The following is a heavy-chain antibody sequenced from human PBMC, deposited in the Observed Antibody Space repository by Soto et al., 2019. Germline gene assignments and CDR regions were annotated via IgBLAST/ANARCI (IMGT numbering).Heavy chain of an antibody. CDR1: GYTSSDYT. CDR3: ARGGYPSRYYYYMDV. CDR2: INADNRNT. V-gene: IGHV1-3*01. Sequence: GASVKVSCKASGYTSSDYTIQWVRQAPGQSLEWLGWINADNRNTRYSQRFQDRVTITSDTSATTAYMELYSLRSEDTAVYYCARGGYPSRYYYYMDVWGEGTTVTVSS. D-gene: IGHD3-22*01. J-gene: IGHJ6*03.